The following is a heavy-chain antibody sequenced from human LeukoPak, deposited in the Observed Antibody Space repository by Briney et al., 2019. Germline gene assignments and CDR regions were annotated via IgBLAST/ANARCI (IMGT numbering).Heavy chain of an antibody. CDR3: ARDPADSSGWFDAFGI. CDR1: GGSISSYY. D-gene: IGHD6-19*01. Sequence: SETLSLTCTVSGGSISSYYWSWIRQPPGKGLEWIGYIYYSGSTNYNPSLKSRVTISVDTSKNQFSLKLSSVTAADTAVYYCARDPADSSGWFDAFGIWGQGTMVTASS. CDR2: IYYSGST. V-gene: IGHV4-59*01. J-gene: IGHJ3*02.